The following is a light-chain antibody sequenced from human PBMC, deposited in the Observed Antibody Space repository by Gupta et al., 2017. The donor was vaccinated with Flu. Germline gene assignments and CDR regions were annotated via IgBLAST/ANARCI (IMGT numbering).Light chain of an antibody. CDR1: ASISCW. CDR3: QHYDKYPVT. CDR2: KAS. V-gene: IGKV1-5*03. J-gene: IGKJ4*01. Sequence: PSTLSACVGDRVTITSRASASISCWLAWYHEKPGNAPNLLMYKASNLGSGGPSRFSGGRSGTEFAVTISSLQPDDSATNYWQHYDKYPVTVGVGTKVEIK.